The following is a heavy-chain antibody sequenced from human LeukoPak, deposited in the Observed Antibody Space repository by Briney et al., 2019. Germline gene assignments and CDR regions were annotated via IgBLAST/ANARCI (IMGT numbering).Heavy chain of an antibody. J-gene: IGHJ4*02. V-gene: IGHV5-51*01. CDR1: GYSFTSFW. CDR2: IYPGDSDT. D-gene: IGHD2-2*01. CDR3: ARHDSCSSTSCYFDY. Sequence: PGESLKISCKGFGYSFTSFWIGWVRQIPGKGLEWMGIIYPGDSDTRYSPSFQGQVTISADKSINTAYLQWSSLKASDTAMYYCARHDSCSSTSCYFDYWGQGTLVTVSS.